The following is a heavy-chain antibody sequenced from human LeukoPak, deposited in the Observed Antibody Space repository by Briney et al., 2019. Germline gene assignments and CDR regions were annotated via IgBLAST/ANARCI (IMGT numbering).Heavy chain of an antibody. CDR3: ARFVPSYPGYSSGWYVSPPRDYYYYGMDV. D-gene: IGHD6-19*01. Sequence: ASVTVSCKASGYTFTGYGISWVRQAPGQGLEWMGWISAYNGNTNYAQKLQGRVTMTTDTSTSTAYMELRSLRSDDTAVYYCARFVPSYPGYSSGWYVSPPRDYYYYGMDVWGQGTTVTVSS. CDR1: GYTFTGYG. CDR2: ISAYNGNT. J-gene: IGHJ6*02. V-gene: IGHV1-18*01.